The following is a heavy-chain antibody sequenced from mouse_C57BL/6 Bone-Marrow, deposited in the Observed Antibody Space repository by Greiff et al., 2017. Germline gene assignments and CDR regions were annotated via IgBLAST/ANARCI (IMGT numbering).Heavy chain of an antibody. V-gene: IGHV1-58*01. Sequence: VQLQQSGAELVRPGSSVKMSCKTSGYTFTSYCITWVKQRPGQGLEWIGDIYIGNGYTEYNEKFKGKATLTVDTSSSTAYMQISSRTSEAAAVYVCERGSYGNYGGVDYWGQGTLVTVSS. CDR3: ERGSYGNYGGVDY. CDR2: IYIGNGYT. CDR1: GYTFTSYC. J-gene: IGHJ3*01. D-gene: IGHD2-1*01.